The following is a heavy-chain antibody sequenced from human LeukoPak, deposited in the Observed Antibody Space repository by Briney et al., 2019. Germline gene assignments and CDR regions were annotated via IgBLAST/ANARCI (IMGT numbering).Heavy chain of an antibody. Sequence: ASVKVSCKASGYTFTSYYMHWVRQAPGQGLEWMGIINPSGGSTSYAQKFQGRVTMTRDTSTSTVYMELSSLRSEDTAVYYCATMIVVVPAAIGWFDPWGQGTLVTVSS. D-gene: IGHD2-2*02. CDR3: ATMIVVVPAAIGWFDP. V-gene: IGHV1-46*01. CDR2: INPSGGST. CDR1: GYTFTSYY. J-gene: IGHJ5*02.